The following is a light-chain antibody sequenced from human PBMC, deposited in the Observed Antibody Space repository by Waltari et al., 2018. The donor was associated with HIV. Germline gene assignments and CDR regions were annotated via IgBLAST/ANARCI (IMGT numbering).Light chain of an antibody. J-gene: IGLJ2*01. CDR1: SSDISTYDF. CDR3: SSYTTANTVV. V-gene: IGLV2-14*03. Sequence: QSALTHPASVSGSPGQSITISCSGTSSDISTYDFVSWYQKHPANAPKLLVYDVTARPSGVSRHFSGSKSGSTASLTISSIQADDEADYYCSSYTTANTVVFGPGTKLSVL. CDR2: DVT.